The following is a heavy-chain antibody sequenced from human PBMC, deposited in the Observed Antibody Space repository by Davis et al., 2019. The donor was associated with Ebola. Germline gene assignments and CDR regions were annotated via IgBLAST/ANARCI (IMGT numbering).Heavy chain of an antibody. Sequence: GESLKISCAASGLIFNNYWMSWIRQAPGKGPEWVAIIKEDGGEKYYVDSVKGRFTISRDNAKNSLYLQMNSLRAEDTAVYYCARDYRFLSGYWGQGTLVTVSS. D-gene: IGHD1-14*01. J-gene: IGHJ4*02. CDR1: GLIFNNYW. V-gene: IGHV3-7*01. CDR2: IKEDGGEK. CDR3: ARDYRFLSGY.